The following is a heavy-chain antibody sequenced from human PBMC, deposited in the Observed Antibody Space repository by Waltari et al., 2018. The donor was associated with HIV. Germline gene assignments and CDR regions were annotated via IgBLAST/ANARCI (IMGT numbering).Heavy chain of an antibody. CDR1: GGSISSSSYY. CDR2: IYYSGST. Sequence: QLQLQESGPGLVKPSETLSLTCTVSGGSISSSSYYWGWIRQPPGKGLEWIGSIYYSGSTYYNPSLKSRVTISVDTSKNQFSLKLSSVTAADTAVYYCAKQGQVRQQLVPGWFDPWGQGTLVTVSS. D-gene: IGHD6-13*01. CDR3: AKQGQVRQQLVPGWFDP. J-gene: IGHJ5*02. V-gene: IGHV4-39*07.